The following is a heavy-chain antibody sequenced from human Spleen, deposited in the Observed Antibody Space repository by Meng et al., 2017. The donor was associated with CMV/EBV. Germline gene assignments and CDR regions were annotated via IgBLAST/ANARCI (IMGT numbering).Heavy chain of an antibody. V-gene: IGHV1-69*10. CDR3: ATSRHYCSTNTCYTYLDY. CDR1: GGTFSNFA. CDR2: IIPMIDVP. Sequence: SVKVSCKASGGTFSNFAISWVRQAPGQGLEWMGGIIPMIDVPNYAQKFQGRVTITADKSTSTAYMELSSLRSEDTALYHCATSRHYCSTNTCYTYLDYWGQGTLVTVSS. D-gene: IGHD2-2*02. J-gene: IGHJ4*02.